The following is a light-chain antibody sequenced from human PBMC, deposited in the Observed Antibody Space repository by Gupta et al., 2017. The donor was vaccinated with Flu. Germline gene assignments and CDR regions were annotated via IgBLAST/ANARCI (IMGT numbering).Light chain of an antibody. CDR1: SSDVGRSDS. V-gene: IGLV2-14*01. CDR3: SSYTSTNTFYV. J-gene: IGLJ1*01. Sequence: QSALTQPASVSGSPGQSITISCTGTSSDVGRSDSVAWSQQYPDKAPKLIIYDGTTRPSGVSSRFSGSKSGNTAYLTISGLEAEDESDYYCSSYTSTNTFYVFGTGTTVTVL. CDR2: DGT.